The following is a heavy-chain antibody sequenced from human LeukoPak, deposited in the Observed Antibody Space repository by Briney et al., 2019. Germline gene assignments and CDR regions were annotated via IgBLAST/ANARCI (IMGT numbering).Heavy chain of an antibody. CDR1: GATFTGKP. D-gene: IGHD5-18*01. Sequence: SVKVSCKASGATFTGKPISWVRRPPGQGLEWMGGTIPIFGTANYAQKFQGRVTITADESTSTAYMELSSLRSEDTAVYYCARDPHLRGYSYGMAFEDYWGQGTLVTVSS. V-gene: IGHV1-69*13. CDR3: ARDPHLRGYSYGMAFEDY. J-gene: IGHJ4*02. CDR2: TIPIFGTA.